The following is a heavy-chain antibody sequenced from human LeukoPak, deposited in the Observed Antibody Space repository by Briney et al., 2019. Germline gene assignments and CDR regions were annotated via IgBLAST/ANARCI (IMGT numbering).Heavy chain of an antibody. Sequence: SETLSLTCTVSGGSTSSYYWSWIRQPPGNGLEWIGYIYYSGSTNYNPSLKSRVTISVDTSKNQFSLKLSSVTAADTAVYYCAKAPQHYDILTGPINHWFAPWGQGTLVTVSS. J-gene: IGHJ5*02. CDR2: IYYSGST. D-gene: IGHD3-9*01. CDR1: GGSTSSYY. V-gene: IGHV4-59*01. CDR3: AKAPQHYDILTGPINHWFAP.